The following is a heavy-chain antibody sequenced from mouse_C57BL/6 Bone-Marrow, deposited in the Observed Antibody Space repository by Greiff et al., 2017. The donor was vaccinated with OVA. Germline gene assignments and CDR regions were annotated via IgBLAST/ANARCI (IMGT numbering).Heavy chain of an antibody. V-gene: IGHV7-1*01. CDR3: ARDIYGSSYYYAMDY. D-gene: IGHD1-1*01. J-gene: IGHJ4*01. Sequence: EVQRVESGGGLVQSGRSLRLSCATSGFTFSDFYMEWVRQAPGKGLGWIAASRNKANDYTTEYSASVKGRFIVSRDTSQSILYLQMNALRAEDTAIYYCARDIYGSSYYYAMDYWGQGTSVTVSS. CDR2: SRNKANDYTT. CDR1: GFTFSDFY.